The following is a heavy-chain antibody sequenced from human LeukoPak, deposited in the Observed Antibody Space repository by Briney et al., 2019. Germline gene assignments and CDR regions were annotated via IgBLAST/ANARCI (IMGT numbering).Heavy chain of an antibody. CDR3: ARGGSSGWVDY. D-gene: IGHD6-19*01. V-gene: IGHV4-59*01. Sequence: SETLSLTCTVSGGSISSYYWSWIRQPPGKGLEWIGYIYYSGSTNYNPSLKSQVTISIDTPKNQFSLKLSSVTAADTAVYYCARGGSSGWVDYWGQGTLVTVSS. CDR1: GGSISSYY. J-gene: IGHJ4*02. CDR2: IYYSGST.